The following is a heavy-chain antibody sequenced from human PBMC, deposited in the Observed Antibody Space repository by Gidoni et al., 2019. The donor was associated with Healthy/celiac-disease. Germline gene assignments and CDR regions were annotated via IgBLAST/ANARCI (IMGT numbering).Heavy chain of an antibody. V-gene: IGHV3-7*01. CDR2: IKQDGSEK. CDR1: GFTFSSYW. CDR3: ASGVWFYYYGMDV. J-gene: IGHJ6*02. D-gene: IGHD3-9*01. Sequence: EVQLVESGGGLVQPGGSLRLSCAASGFTFSSYWMSWVRQAPGKGLEWVANIKQDGSEKYYVDSVKGRFTISRDNAKNSLYLQMNSLRAEDTAVYYCASGVWFYYYGMDVWGQGTTVTVSS.